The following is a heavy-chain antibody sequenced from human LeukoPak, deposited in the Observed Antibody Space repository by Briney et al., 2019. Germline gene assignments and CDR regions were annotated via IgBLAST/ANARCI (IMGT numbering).Heavy chain of an antibody. V-gene: IGHV4-34*01. CDR1: GGSFSGYY. CDR3: ARGPQYYYDSSGEGPNAFDI. D-gene: IGHD3-22*01. CDR2: INHSGST. Sequence: SETLSLTCAVYGGSFSGYYWSWIRQPPGKGLEWIGEINHSGSTNYNPSLKSRVTISVDTSKNQFSLKLSSVTAADTAVYYCARGPQYYYDSSGEGPNAFDIWGQGTMVTVSS. J-gene: IGHJ3*02.